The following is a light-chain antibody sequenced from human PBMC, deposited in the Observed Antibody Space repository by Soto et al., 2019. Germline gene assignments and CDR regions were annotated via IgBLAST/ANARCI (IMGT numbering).Light chain of an antibody. CDR3: GAWDERLNGCV. J-gene: IGLJ1*01. Sequence: QSVLTQPPSASGTPGQTGTISFSGGSSNIGINTVNWYQKITGTATQVVIYTDNERPSGVAARFCGFKSGMSDSLAINGVQSGDEADYYCGAWDERLNGCVFGTGTKGT. V-gene: IGLV1-44*01. CDR1: SSNIGINT. CDR2: TDN.